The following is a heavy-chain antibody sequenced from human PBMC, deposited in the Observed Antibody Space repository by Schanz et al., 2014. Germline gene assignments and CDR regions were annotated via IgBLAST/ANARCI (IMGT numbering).Heavy chain of an antibody. CDR3: AKSY. CDR1: GFTFNAYD. J-gene: IGHJ4*02. CDR2: ISHDGSNK. Sequence: QVQLVESGGGVVQPGRSLRLSCAASGFTFNAYDMYWIRQAPGKGLEWVALISHDGSNKNSADSVKGRFTISRDNSKNTLYLQMNSLRTEDTAVYFCAKSYWGQGTLVTVSS. V-gene: IGHV3-30*18.